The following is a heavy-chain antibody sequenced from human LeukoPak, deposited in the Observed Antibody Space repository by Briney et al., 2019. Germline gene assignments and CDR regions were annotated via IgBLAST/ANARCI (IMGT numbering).Heavy chain of an antibody. Sequence: GGSLRLSCAASGFTFSSYEMNWVRQAPGKGLEWVSYISSSGSTIYYADSVKGRSTISRDNAKNSLYLQMNSLRAEDTAVYYCARVEWELLIAREYYFDYWGQGTLVTVSS. CDR3: ARVEWELLIAREYYFDY. D-gene: IGHD1-26*01. CDR1: GFTFSSYE. V-gene: IGHV3-48*03. CDR2: ISSSGSTI. J-gene: IGHJ4*02.